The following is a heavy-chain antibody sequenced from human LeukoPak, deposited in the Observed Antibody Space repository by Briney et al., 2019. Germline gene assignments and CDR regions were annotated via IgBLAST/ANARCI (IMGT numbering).Heavy chain of an antibody. Sequence: ASVKVSCKASGGTFSSYTISWVRQAPGRGLEWMGRIIPILGIANYAQKFQGRVTITADKSTSTAYMELSSLRSEDTAVYYCARDARVSSASRGHWFDPWGQGTLVTVSS. D-gene: IGHD2-2*01. J-gene: IGHJ5*02. CDR2: IIPILGIA. CDR3: ARDARVSSASRGHWFDP. CDR1: GGTFSSYT. V-gene: IGHV1-69*04.